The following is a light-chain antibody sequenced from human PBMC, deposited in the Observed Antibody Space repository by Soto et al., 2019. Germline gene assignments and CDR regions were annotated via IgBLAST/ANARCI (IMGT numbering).Light chain of an antibody. J-gene: IGKJ1*01. CDR1: QSVSSNN. V-gene: IGKV3-20*01. CDR3: QHYDRSVWT. Sequence: EIVLTQSPGTLSLSPGGRATLSCRASQSVSSNNLVWYQQKPGQAPRLLIYGASSRATAIPDRFSGSGSGTDCTLTISRVEPEDFAMYYCQHYDRSVWTFGQGAKVEI. CDR2: GAS.